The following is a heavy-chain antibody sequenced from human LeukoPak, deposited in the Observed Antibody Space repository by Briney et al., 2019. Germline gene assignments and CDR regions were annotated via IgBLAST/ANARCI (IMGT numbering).Heavy chain of an antibody. D-gene: IGHD2-15*01. J-gene: IGHJ6*02. CDR1: GGTFSSYA. CDR3: AREICGGSCYSGPLYYYYGMDV. V-gene: IGHV1-69*04. Sequence: ASVKVSCKASGGTFSSYAISWVRQAPGQGLEWMGRIIPILGIANYAQKFQGRVTITADKSTSTAYMELSSPRSEDTAVYYCAREICGGSCYSGPLYYYYGMDVWGQGTTVTVSS. CDR2: IIPILGIA.